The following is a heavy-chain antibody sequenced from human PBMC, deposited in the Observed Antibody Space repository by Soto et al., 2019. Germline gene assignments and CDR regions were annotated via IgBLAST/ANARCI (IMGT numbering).Heavy chain of an antibody. CDR3: ARVRPLSEYCTNGVCYGSYYYYYGMDV. J-gene: IGHJ6*02. D-gene: IGHD2-8*01. CDR2: INAGNGNT. CDR1: GYTFTSYA. V-gene: IGHV1-3*01. Sequence: QVQLVQSGAEVKKPGASVKVSCKASGYTFTSYAMHWVRQAPGQRLEWMGWINAGNGNTKYSQKFQGRVTITRDTSASTAYMELSSLISEDTAVYYCARVRPLSEYCTNGVCYGSYYYYYGMDVWGQGTTVTVAS.